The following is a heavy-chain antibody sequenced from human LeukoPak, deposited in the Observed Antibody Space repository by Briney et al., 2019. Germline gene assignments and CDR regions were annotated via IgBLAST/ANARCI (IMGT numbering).Heavy chain of an antibody. J-gene: IGHJ4*02. Sequence: GASVKVSCRASGYTFTSYYMHWVRQAPGQGLEWMGIINPSAGSTSYPQKFQGRVTMTRDTSTSTVYIELSSLRSEDTAVYYCAAPGASGFVGNFWSGPLDFWGQGTLVTVSS. CDR2: INPSAGST. CDR3: AAPGASGFVGNFWSGPLDF. CDR1: GYTFTSYY. V-gene: IGHV1-46*01. D-gene: IGHD3-3*01.